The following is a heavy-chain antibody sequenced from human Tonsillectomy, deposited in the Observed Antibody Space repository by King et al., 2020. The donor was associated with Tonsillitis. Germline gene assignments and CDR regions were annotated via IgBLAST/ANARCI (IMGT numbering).Heavy chain of an antibody. CDR3: AKGGYDSTGPDYLDK. V-gene: IGHV3-30*18. J-gene: IGHJ4*02. D-gene: IGHD3-22*01. CDR1: VFNFG. CDR2: ISYSGGTA. Sequence: QLVQSGGGVVQPGRSLRLSCVVSVFNFGMYWVRQAPGQGLEWVALISYSGGTAYYADSVKGRFSISRDDSEKTVHLHMSSLRPEDTAVYYCAKGGYDSTGPDYLDKGGQGTLVTVS.